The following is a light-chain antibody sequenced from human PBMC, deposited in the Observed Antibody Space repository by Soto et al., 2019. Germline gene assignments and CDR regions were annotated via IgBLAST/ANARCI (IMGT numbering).Light chain of an antibody. CDR3: LQHNSYPLT. CDR1: QGIGIG. J-gene: IGKJ4*01. CDR2: SAS. V-gene: IGKV1-17*01. Sequence: DLQMTPSPSSLSASLGDRVTITCRASQGIGIGLCWYQQKPGKVPTLLIFSASYLQRGVPSKFSGSGSGTEFPLTISSLQPEDFSTYYCLQHNSYPLTFGGGTKVEIK.